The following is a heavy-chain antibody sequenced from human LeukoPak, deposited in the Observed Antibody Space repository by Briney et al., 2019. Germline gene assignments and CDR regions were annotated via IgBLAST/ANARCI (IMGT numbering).Heavy chain of an antibody. V-gene: IGHV4-4*09. J-gene: IGHJ6*03. CDR2: IYARGST. D-gene: IGHD3-3*01. Sequence: SETLSLTSSVSGAPISDHRWSWIRQPPGKGLEWIGNIYARGSTNYNPSLNTRVTISLDTSKTQFSLRLSSVTAADTAIYYCARGDFWSSYYTRYYYMDVWGRGTTVTVSS. CDR1: GAPISDHR. CDR3: ARGDFWSSYYTRYYYMDV.